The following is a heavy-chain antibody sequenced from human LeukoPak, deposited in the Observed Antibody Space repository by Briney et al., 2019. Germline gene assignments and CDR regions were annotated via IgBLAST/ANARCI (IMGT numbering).Heavy chain of an antibody. D-gene: IGHD3-22*01. CDR1: GGSISSGGYY. CDR3: ARGPPDYYDSSGYFDY. CDR2: IYHSGST. V-gene: IGHV4-30-2*01. J-gene: IGHJ4*02. Sequence: SETLSLTCTVSGGSISSGGYYWSWIRQPPGKGLEWIGYIYHSGSTYYNPSLKSRVTISVDRSKNQFSLKLSSVTAADTAVYYCARGPPDYYDSSGYFDYWGQGTLVTVSS.